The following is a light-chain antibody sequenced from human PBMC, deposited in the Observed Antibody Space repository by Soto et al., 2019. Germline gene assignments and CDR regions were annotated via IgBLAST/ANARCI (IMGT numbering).Light chain of an antibody. V-gene: IGKV1-39*01. Sequence: DIQMTQSPSSLSASIGDRVTITCRASQSISTYLNWYQHKPGKAPKLLIYAASSLQSGVPSRFSGSGSGTDFTLTISSLQPEDFVTYYCQQSYSTPPTFGQGTKVEIK. J-gene: IGKJ1*01. CDR1: QSISTY. CDR3: QQSYSTPPT. CDR2: AAS.